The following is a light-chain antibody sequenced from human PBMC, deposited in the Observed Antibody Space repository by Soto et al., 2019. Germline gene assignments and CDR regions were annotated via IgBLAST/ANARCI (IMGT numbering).Light chain of an antibody. J-gene: IGKJ1*01. Sequence: EIVLSQSPGTLSLSTGARATLSCRTSQSVSTSSLAWYQQKGGQAPRLLIHGASSRATGIPDRFSGSGSGTDFTLTIIRLEPEDFAVYYCQQYGSSPRTFGQGTKVDI. V-gene: IGKV3-20*01. CDR3: QQYGSSPRT. CDR1: QSVSTSS. CDR2: GAS.